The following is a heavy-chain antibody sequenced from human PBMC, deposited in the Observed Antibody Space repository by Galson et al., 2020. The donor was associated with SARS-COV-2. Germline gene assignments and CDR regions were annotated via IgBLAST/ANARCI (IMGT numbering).Heavy chain of an antibody. V-gene: IGHV1-18*04. CDR3: GIAVAGRSYFDY. J-gene: IGHJ4*02. CDR2: ISAYNGNT. D-gene: IGHD6-19*01. Sequence: ASVKVSCKASGYTFTSYGISWVRQAPGQGLAWMGWISAYNGNTNYAQKLQGRVTMTTDTSTSTAYMELRSLRSDDTAVYYCGIAVAGRSYFDYWGQGTLVTVSS. CDR1: GYTFTSYG.